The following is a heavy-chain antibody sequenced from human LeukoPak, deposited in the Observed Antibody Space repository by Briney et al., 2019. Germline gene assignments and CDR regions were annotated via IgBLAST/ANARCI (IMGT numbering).Heavy chain of an antibody. J-gene: IGHJ4*02. V-gene: IGHV4-4*02. CDR3: ARSHTPQYYYDSSGLYY. CDR1: GGSISSNNW. CDR2: INHSGST. Sequence: SGTLSLTCAVSGGSISSNNWWGWVRQPPGKGLEWIGEINHSGSTNYNPSLKSRVTISVDTSKNQFSLKLSSVTAAVTAVYYCARSHTPQYYYDSSGLYYWGQGTLVTVSS. D-gene: IGHD3-22*01.